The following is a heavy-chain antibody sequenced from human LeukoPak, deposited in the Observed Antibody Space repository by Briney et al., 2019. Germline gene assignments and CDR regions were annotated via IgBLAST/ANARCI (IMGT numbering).Heavy chain of an antibody. V-gene: IGHV1-69*05. CDR3: ASGDKFYYYYMVV. J-gene: IGHJ6*03. CDR1: GGTFSSYA. Sequence: SVKVSCKASGGTFSSYAISWVRQAPGQGLEWMGGIIPIFGTANYAQKFQGRVTITTDESTSTAYMELSSLRSEDTAVYYCASGDKFYYYYMVVWGKGTTVTVSS. CDR2: IIPIFGTA. D-gene: IGHD3-10*01.